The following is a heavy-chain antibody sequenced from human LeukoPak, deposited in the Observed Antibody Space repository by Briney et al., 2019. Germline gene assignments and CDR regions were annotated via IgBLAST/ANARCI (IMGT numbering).Heavy chain of an antibody. D-gene: IGHD5-12*01. CDR1: GFTVSSNY. Sequence: GGSLRLSCAASGFTVSSNYMSWVRQAPGKGLEWVSSIYSAGNTYYADSVKGRFTISRDNSKNTLYLQMNSLRAEDTAVYYCARGLSGYPRDAFDIWGQGTMVTVSS. J-gene: IGHJ3*02. CDR2: IYSAGNT. V-gene: IGHV3-66*01. CDR3: ARGLSGYPRDAFDI.